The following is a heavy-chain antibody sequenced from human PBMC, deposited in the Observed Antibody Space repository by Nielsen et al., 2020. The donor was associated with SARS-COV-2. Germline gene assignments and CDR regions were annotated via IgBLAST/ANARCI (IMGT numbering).Heavy chain of an antibody. D-gene: IGHD3-9*01. Sequence: ASVKVSCKVSGYTLTELSMHWVRQAPGKGLEWMGGFDPEDGETIYAQKLQGRVTMTTDTSTSTAYMELRSLRSDDTAVYYCARDRNDILTGYYPFDYWGQGTLVTVSS. V-gene: IGHV1-24*01. J-gene: IGHJ4*02. CDR1: GYTLTELS. CDR2: FDPEDGET. CDR3: ARDRNDILTGYYPFDY.